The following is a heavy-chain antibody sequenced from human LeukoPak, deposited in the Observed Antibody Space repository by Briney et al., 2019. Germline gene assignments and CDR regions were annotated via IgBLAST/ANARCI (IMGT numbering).Heavy chain of an antibody. D-gene: IGHD3-22*01. V-gene: IGHV1-58*01. CDR3: AASSYDSSGYTT. CDR1: GFTFTSSA. Sequence: ASVKVSCKASGFTFTSSAVQWVRQARGQRLEWIGWIVVGGGNTNYAQKFQERVTITRDMSTSIAYMELSSLRSEDTAVYYCAASSYDSSGYTTWGQGTLVTVSS. J-gene: IGHJ5*02. CDR2: IVVGGGNT.